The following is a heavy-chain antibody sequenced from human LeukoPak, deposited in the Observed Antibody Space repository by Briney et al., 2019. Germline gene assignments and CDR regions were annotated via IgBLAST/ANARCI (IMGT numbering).Heavy chain of an antibody. J-gene: IGHJ5*02. CDR2: IYTSGNT. D-gene: IGHD1-26*01. Sequence: SETLSLTCTVHGGSIRSGSHSWSWIRQPAGKGLEWIGRIYTSGNTNDNPSHESRVTISLDTSKNQFSLNLSSVTAADTDVYYCAGEVGGSWFDPWGLGTLVTVSS. CDR1: GGSIRSGSHS. V-gene: IGHV4-61*02. CDR3: AGEVGGSWFDP.